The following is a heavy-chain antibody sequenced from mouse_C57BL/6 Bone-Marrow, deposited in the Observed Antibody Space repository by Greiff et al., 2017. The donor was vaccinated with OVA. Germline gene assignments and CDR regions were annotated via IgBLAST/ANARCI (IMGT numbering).Heavy chain of an antibody. J-gene: IGHJ4*01. Sequence: DVHLVESGGDLVKPGGSLKLSCAASGFTFSSYGMSWVRQTPDKRLEWVATISSGGSYTYYPDSVKGRLTISRDNAKNTLSLLMSRLKSEDTAMYYCARHGEVWLRRRDLYAMDYWGQGTSVTVSS. CDR3: ARHGEVWLRRRDLYAMDY. CDR2: ISSGGSYT. CDR1: GFTFSSYG. V-gene: IGHV5-6*01. D-gene: IGHD2-2*01.